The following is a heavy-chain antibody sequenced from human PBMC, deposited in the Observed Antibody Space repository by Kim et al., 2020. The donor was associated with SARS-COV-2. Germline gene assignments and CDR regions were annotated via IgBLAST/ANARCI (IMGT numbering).Heavy chain of an antibody. CDR3: ARGQGSGTGYYFDY. Sequence: GGSLRLSCAASGFTFSSYWMSWVRQAPGKGLEWVANIKQDGSEKYYVDSVKGRFTISRDYAKNSLYLQMNSLRAEDTAVYYCARGQGSGTGYYFDYWGQGTLVTVSS. D-gene: IGHD1-1*01. V-gene: IGHV3-7*01. CDR1: GFTFSSYW. J-gene: IGHJ4*02. CDR2: IKQDGSEK.